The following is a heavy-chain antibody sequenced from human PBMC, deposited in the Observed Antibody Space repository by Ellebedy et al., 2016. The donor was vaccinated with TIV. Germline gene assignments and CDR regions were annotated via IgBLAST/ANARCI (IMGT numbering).Heavy chain of an antibody. CDR1: GFPVRDNY. CDR3: ATEKWGMAVAGPDY. J-gene: IGHJ4*02. Sequence: GGSLRLSCAVSGFPVRDNYVSWVRQAPGKGLEWVAVISFDGTNQYCADSVKGRFTISRDSSKNTLYLQMHSLRAEDTAVYYCATEKWGMAVAGPDYWGQGTLVTVSS. D-gene: IGHD6-19*01. V-gene: IGHV3-30-3*01. CDR2: ISFDGTNQ.